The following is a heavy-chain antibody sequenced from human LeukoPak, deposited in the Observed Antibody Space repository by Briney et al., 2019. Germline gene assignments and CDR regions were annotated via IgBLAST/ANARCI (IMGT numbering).Heavy chain of an antibody. V-gene: IGHV3-11*05. CDR3: ARGSMRMATAGLADY. Sequence: GGSLRLSCEASGFTFSDYYMNWIRQAPGKGLEWVSYISSSSSYTNYADSVKGRFTISRDSPKNSLYLQMNSLRAEDTAVYYCARGSMRMATAGLADYWGQGTLVTVSS. CDR2: ISSSSSYT. D-gene: IGHD5-24*01. CDR1: GFTFSDYY. J-gene: IGHJ4*02.